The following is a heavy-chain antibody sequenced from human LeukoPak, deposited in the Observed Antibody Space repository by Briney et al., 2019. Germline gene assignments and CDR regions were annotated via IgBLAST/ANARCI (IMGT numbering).Heavy chain of an antibody. J-gene: IGHJ4*02. CDR2: INQDGSEK. CDR1: GFTFSNYW. CDR3: ARDIYGGHGY. D-gene: IGHD2-21*01. V-gene: IGHV3-7*04. Sequence: GGSLRLSCAASGFTFSNYWMSWVRQAPGKGLEWVANINQDGSEKSYVDSVEGRFTISRDNAKKSLYLHVNSLRAEDAAVYYCARDIYGGHGYWGQGTLLTVSS.